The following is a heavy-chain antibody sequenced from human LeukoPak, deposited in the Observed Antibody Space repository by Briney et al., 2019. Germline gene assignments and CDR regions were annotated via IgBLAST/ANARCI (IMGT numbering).Heavy chain of an antibody. V-gene: IGHV4-39*01. CDR2: IYYSKNT. J-gene: IGHJ4*02. Sequence: SETLSLTCTVSGDPINSYSWSWIRQPPGKGLEWIGSIYYSKNTYYNPSLKSRVTISADTSKNQFSLTLGSVSATDTAVYYCVSPRGFSYGYFDYWGQGTLVTVSS. D-gene: IGHD5-18*01. CDR1: GDPINSYS. CDR3: VSPRGFSYGYFDY.